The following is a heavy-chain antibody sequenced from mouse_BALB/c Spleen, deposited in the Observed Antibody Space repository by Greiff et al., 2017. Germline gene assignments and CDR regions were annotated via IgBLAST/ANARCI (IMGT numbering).Heavy chain of an antibody. CDR1: GFSLTSYG. D-gene: IGHD2-1*01. CDR2: IWAGGST. V-gene: IGHV2-9*02. CDR3: ARGYGNPHMDY. Sequence: VMLVESGPGLVAPSQSLSITCTVSGFSLTSYGVHWVRQPPGKGLEWLGVIWAGGSTNYNSALMSRLSISKDNSKSQVFLKMNSLQTDDTAMYYCARGYGNPHMDYWGQGTSVTVSS. J-gene: IGHJ4*01.